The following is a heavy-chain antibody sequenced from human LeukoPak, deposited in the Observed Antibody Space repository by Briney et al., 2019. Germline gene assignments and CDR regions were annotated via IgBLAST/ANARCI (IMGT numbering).Heavy chain of an antibody. CDR3: AKDGPESGSGWWVRNYYYYYMDV. CDR2: ISYDGSNK. V-gene: IGHV3-30*18. J-gene: IGHJ6*03. Sequence: PGGSLRLSCAASGFTFSSYGMHWVRQAPGKGLEWVAVISYDGSNKYYADSVKGRFTISRDNSKNTLYLQMNSLRAEDTAVYYCAKDGPESGSGWWVRNYYYYYMDVWGKGTTVTVSS. D-gene: IGHD6-19*01. CDR1: GFTFSSYG.